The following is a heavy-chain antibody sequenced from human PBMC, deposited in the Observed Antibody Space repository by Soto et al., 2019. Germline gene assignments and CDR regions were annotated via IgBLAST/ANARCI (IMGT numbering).Heavy chain of an antibody. CDR3: ARTRGVIPRVTYNWFDP. CDR1: GYSFSGYY. V-gene: IGHV1-2*02. J-gene: IGHJ5*02. CDR2: IKPNSGGT. Sequence: SVKVSCKASGYSFSGYYMNWVLHSPGQGLEWMGWIKPNSGGTDYAQKFQGRVTMTRDTSISTAYMELRGLRYDDTAVYYCARTRGVIPRVTYNWFDPWGQGTLVTVSS. D-gene: IGHD3-10*01.